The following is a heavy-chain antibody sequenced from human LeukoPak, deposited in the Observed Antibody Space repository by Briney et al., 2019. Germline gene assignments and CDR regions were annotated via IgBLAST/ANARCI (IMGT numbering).Heavy chain of an antibody. CDR2: IYYSGST. CDR1: GGSISSYY. CDR3: ARGGYSSSWGVYWFDP. Sequence: SETLSLTCTVSGGSISSYYWSWIRQPPGKGLEWIGYIYYSGSTNYNPSLKSRVTISVDTSKNQFSLRLSSATAADTAVYYCARGGYSSSWGVYWFDPWGQGTLVTVSS. J-gene: IGHJ5*02. V-gene: IGHV4-59*01. D-gene: IGHD6-6*01.